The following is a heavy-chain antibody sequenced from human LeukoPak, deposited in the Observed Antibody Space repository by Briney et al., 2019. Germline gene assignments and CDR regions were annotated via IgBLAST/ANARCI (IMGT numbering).Heavy chain of an antibody. D-gene: IGHD1-26*01. V-gene: IGHV1-8*01. CDR3: ARFSMGGLLAVY. Sequence: ASVKVSCKASGYTFTSYDINWVRQATGQGLEWMGWMNPNSGNTGYAQKFQGRVTMTRNTSISTAYMELSSLRSEDTAVYYCARFSMGGLLAVYWGQGTLVTVSS. J-gene: IGHJ4*02. CDR2: MNPNSGNT. CDR1: GYTFTSYD.